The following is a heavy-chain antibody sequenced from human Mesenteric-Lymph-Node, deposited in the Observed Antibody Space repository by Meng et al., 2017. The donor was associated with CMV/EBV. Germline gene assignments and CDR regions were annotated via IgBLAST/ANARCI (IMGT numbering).Heavy chain of an antibody. CDR1: GGSISSSNW. CDR2: IYHSGST. D-gene: IGHD3-22*01. J-gene: IGHJ4*02. Sequence: VSGGSISSSNWWSWVRQPPGKGLEWIGEIYHSGSTNYNASLKSRVTISVDKSKNQFSLKLSSVTAADTAVYYCARLYFHDSRGQDYWGQGTLVTVSS. V-gene: IGHV4-4*02. CDR3: ARLYFHDSRGQDY.